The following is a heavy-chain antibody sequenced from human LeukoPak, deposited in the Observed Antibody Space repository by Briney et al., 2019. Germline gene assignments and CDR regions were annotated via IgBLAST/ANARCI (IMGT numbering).Heavy chain of an antibody. CDR1: GFIFSNYG. V-gene: IGHV3-33*01. CDR3: ARGFGNNAANGDY. D-gene: IGHD2-8*01. J-gene: IGHJ4*02. Sequence: GGSLRLSCAASGFIFSNYGMHWVRQAPGKGPEWVAVIWYDRSKIYYADSVKGRFTISRDNSKNTLYLQTNSLRAEDTAVYHCARGFGNNAANGDYWGQGTQVTVSS. CDR2: IWYDRSKI.